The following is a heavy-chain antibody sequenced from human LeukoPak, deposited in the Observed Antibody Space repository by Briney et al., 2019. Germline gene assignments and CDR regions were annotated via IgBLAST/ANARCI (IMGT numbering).Heavy chain of an antibody. V-gene: IGHV3-30*03. CDR2: ISYDGSNK. CDR1: GFTFSSYG. J-gene: IGHJ4*02. Sequence: GGSLRLSCAASGFTFSSYGMHWVRQAPGKGLEWVAVISYDGSNKYYADSVKGRFTISRDNSKNTLYLQMNSLRAEDTALYYCASRSSVAASGPGWGQGTLVTVSS. CDR3: ASRSSVAASGPG. D-gene: IGHD2-15*01.